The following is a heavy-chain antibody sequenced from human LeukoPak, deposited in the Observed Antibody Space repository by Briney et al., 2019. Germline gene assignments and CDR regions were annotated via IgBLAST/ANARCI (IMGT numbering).Heavy chain of an antibody. CDR3: ARDPNWNLDY. V-gene: IGHV1-18*01. Sequence: ASVTVSFKASGYTFTNYGMSWVRQAAGQGREGMGWISAYNGNTKYPQKLQGRVTMTTDTSTSTAYMELRSLRSDDTAVYYCARDPNWNLDYWGQGTLVTVSS. CDR2: ISAYNGNT. J-gene: IGHJ4*02. CDR1: GYTFTNYG. D-gene: IGHD1-1*01.